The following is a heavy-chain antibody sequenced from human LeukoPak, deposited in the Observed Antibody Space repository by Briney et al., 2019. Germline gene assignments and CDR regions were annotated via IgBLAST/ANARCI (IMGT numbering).Heavy chain of an antibody. Sequence: SETLSLTCAVYGGSFSGYYWSWIRQPPGKGLEWIGEINHSGSTNYNPSLKSRVTISVDTSKNQFSLKLSSVTAADTAVYYCARARYAYQLPLGYWGQGTLVNVSS. CDR3: ARARYAYQLPLGY. D-gene: IGHD2-2*01. CDR1: GGSFSGYY. CDR2: INHSGST. J-gene: IGHJ4*02. V-gene: IGHV4-34*01.